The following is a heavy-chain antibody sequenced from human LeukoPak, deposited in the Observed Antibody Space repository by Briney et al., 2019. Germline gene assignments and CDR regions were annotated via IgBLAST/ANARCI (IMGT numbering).Heavy chain of an antibody. Sequence: ASVKVSCKASGYSFTSYGITWVRQAPGQGLEWMGWINPYNGNTNYAQKLQGRVTMTTDTSTSTAYMDLRSLRSDDTAVYYCARERSGWFFSNWGPGNLVTVSS. J-gene: IGHJ4*02. CDR2: INPYNGNT. CDR1: GYSFTSYG. D-gene: IGHD6-19*01. V-gene: IGHV1-18*01. CDR3: ARERSGWFFSN.